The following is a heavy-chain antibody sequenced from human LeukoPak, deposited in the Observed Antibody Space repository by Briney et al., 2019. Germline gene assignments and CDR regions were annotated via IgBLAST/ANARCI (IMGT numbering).Heavy chain of an antibody. Sequence: ASVKVSCKASGYTFTSYYMHWVRQAPGQGLEWMGIINPSDGGPSYPQKFQGRLTMTRDTSTGTVYMELSRLSSDDTAVYYCARHPGKVTNDWYFDLWGRGTLVTVSS. J-gene: IGHJ2*01. CDR1: GYTFTSYY. CDR3: ARHPGKVTNDWYFDL. D-gene: IGHD4-23*01. CDR2: INPSDGGP. V-gene: IGHV1-46*01.